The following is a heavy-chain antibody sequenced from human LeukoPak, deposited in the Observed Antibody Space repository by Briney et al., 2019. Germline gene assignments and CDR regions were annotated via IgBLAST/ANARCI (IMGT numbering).Heavy chain of an antibody. CDR1: GYTFTNYY. Sequence: ASVKVSCKASGYTFTNYYMHWVRQAPGHGPEWMGWINPNRGDTNYAQNFQGRVTMTRDTSISTAFMELTRLTSDDTAVYYCTRDLLGFATTPLSDWGQGTLVTVSS. CDR2: INPNRGDT. D-gene: IGHD4-17*01. CDR3: TRDLLGFATTPLSD. J-gene: IGHJ4*02. V-gene: IGHV1-2*02.